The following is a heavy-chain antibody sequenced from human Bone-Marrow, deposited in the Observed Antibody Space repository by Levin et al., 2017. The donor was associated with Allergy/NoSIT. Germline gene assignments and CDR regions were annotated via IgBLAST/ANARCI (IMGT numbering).Heavy chain of an antibody. CDR1: GFTFSGSA. CDR2: IRSKANSYAT. Sequence: GGSLRLSCAASGFTFSGSAMHWVRQASGKGLEWVGRIRSKANSYATAYAASVKGRFTISRDDSKNTAYLQMNSLKTEDTAVYYCTRPGIAADVAFDSWGQGTMVTVSS. V-gene: IGHV3-73*01. D-gene: IGHD6-13*01. J-gene: IGHJ3*02. CDR3: TRPGIAADVAFDS.